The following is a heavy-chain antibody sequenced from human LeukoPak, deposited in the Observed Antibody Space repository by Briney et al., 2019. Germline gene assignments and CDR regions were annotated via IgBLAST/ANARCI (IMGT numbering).Heavy chain of an antibody. CDR2: INHSGSI. Sequence: SETLSLTCAVYGGSFSDYYWSWIRQPPGKGLEWIGEINHSGSIIYNPSLKSRLTISVDTSKAQFSLKLSSVTAADTAVYYCARGGDCSGGSCYSLAYWGQGTLVTVSS. D-gene: IGHD2-15*01. CDR3: ARGGDCSGGSCYSLAY. V-gene: IGHV4-34*01. CDR1: GGSFSDYY. J-gene: IGHJ4*02.